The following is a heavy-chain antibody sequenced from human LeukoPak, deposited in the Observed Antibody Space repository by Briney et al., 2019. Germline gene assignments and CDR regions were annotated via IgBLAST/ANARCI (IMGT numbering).Heavy chain of an antibody. CDR1: GYTFTGYY. Sequence: EASVTVSFKASGYTFTGYYMHWVRQAPGQGLEWMGWINPSSGGTNYAQKFQGRVTMTRDTSISTAYMELSRLRSDDTAVYYCARDFGSDIVVVPAAIRGSFDYWGQGTLVTVSS. CDR2: INPSSGGT. D-gene: IGHD2-2*01. J-gene: IGHJ4*02. V-gene: IGHV1-2*02. CDR3: ARDFGSDIVVVPAAIRGSFDY.